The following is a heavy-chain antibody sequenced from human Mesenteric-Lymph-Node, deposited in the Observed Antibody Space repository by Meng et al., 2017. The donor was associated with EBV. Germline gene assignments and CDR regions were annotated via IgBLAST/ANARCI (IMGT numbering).Heavy chain of an antibody. CDR3: ARDSRGMYYFDY. CDR1: GGSISSSSSS. Sequence: QLQEAGPGRVSPSETLSLTCNVSGGSISSSSSSWGWIRQPPGKGLEWIGIIYYSGSTYYNPSLKSRVTISVDTSKNQFYLKLSSVTAADTAVYYCARDSRGMYYFDYWSQGTLVTVSS. D-gene: IGHD6-19*01. J-gene: IGHJ4*02. CDR2: IYYSGST. V-gene: IGHV4-39*07.